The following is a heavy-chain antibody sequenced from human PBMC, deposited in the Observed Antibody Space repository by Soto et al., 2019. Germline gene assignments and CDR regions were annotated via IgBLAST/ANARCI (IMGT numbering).Heavy chain of an antibody. V-gene: IGHV4-39*01. CDR2: IYYSGST. J-gene: IGHJ4*02. CDR1: GGSISSSSYY. D-gene: IGHD1-26*01. Sequence: PSETLSLTCTVSGGSISSSSYYWGWIRQPPGKGLEWIGSIYYSGSTYYNPSLKSRVTISVDTSKNQFSVKLRSVTAADTAVYYCAGRVGRVRFDYWGQGTLVTVSS. CDR3: AGRVGRVRFDY.